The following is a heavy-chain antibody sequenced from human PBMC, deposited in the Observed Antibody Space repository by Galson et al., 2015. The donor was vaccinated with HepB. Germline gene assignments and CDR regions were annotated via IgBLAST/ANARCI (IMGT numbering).Heavy chain of an antibody. CDR3: ATQREIDYEKWTHFDY. CDR2: IWYDGSNK. D-gene: IGHD4-17*01. Sequence: SLRLSCAASGFTFSSYGMHWVRQAPGKGLEWVAVIWYDGSNKYYADSVKGRFTISRDNSKNTLYLQMNSLRAEDTAVYYYATQREIDYEKWTHFDYWGQGTLVTVSS. V-gene: IGHV3-33*01. CDR1: GFTFSSYG. J-gene: IGHJ4*02.